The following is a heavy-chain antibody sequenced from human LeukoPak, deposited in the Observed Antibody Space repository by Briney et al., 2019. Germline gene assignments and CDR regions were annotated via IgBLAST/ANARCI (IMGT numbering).Heavy chain of an antibody. Sequence: ASVTVSCKASGYTFTSYDINWVRQAAGQGLEWMGGFDPEDGETIYAQKFQGRVTMTEDTSTDTAYMELSSLRSEDTAVYYCATDPPRYCSGGSCYNWFDPWGQGTLVTVSS. V-gene: IGHV1-24*01. D-gene: IGHD2-15*01. CDR1: GYTFTSYD. J-gene: IGHJ5*02. CDR3: ATDPPRYCSGGSCYNWFDP. CDR2: FDPEDGET.